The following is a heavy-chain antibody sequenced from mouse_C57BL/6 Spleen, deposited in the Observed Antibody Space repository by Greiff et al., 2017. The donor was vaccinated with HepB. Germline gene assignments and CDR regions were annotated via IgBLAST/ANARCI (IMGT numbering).Heavy chain of an antibody. J-gene: IGHJ2*01. D-gene: IGHD4-1*01. V-gene: IGHV1-82*01. Sequence: QVQLQQSGPELVKPGASVKISCKASGYAFSSSWMNWVKQRPGKGLEWIGRIYPGDGDTNYNGKFKGKATLTADKSSSTAYMQLSSLTSEDSAVYFCARGLTGGDYWGQGTTLTVSS. CDR3: ARGLTGGDY. CDR2: IYPGDGDT. CDR1: GYAFSSSW.